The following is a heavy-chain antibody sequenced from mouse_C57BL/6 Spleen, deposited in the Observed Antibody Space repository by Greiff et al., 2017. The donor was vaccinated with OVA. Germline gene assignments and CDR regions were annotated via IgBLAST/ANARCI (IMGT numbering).Heavy chain of an antibody. CDR3: AREKGLLFAY. D-gene: IGHD3-3*01. CDR1: GYTFTDYY. Sequence: EVQLQESGPVLVKPGASVKMSCKASGYTFTDYYMNWVKQSHGKSLEWIGVINPYNGGTSYNQKFKGKATLTVDKSSSTAYMELNSLTSEDSAVYYCAREKGLLFAYWGQGTLVTVSA. J-gene: IGHJ3*01. CDR2: INPYNGGT. V-gene: IGHV1-19*01.